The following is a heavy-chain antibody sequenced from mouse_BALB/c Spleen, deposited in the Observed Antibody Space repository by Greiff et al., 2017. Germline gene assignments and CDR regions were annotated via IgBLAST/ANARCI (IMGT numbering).Heavy chain of an antibody. CDR2: ISNGGGST. J-gene: IGHJ2*01. D-gene: IGHD2-1*01. Sequence: EVKVVESGGGLVQPGGSLKLSCAASGFTFSSYTMSWVRQTPEKRLEWVAYISNGGGSTYYPDTVKGRFTISRDNAKNTLYLQMSSLKSEDTAMYYCARHYYGNYLYYFDYWGQGTTLTVSS. CDR1: GFTFSSYT. CDR3: ARHYYGNYLYYFDY. V-gene: IGHV5-12-2*01.